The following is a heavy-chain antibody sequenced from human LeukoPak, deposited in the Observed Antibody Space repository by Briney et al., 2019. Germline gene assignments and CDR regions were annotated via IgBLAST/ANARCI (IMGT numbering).Heavy chain of an antibody. V-gene: IGHV3-23*01. CDR1: GFTFSSYA. Sequence: GGSLRLSCVASGFTFSSYAMSWVRQASGKGLEWVSAISGSRSSTYYADSVKGRFTISRDNSKNTLYLQMNSLRAEDTAIYYCAQFGPGMAVGDYWGQGTLVTVSS. CDR2: ISGSRSST. CDR3: AQFGPGMAVGDY. J-gene: IGHJ4*02. D-gene: IGHD2-8*01.